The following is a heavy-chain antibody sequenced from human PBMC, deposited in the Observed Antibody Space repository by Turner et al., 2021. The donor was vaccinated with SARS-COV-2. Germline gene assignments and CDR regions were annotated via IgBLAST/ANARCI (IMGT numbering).Heavy chain of an antibody. Sequence: QVQLVESGGGVVQPGRSLRLSCAASGFTFSSSGMHWVRQAPGKGLEWVAVISYDGSNKYYADSVKGRFTISRDNSKNTLYLQMNSLRAEDTAVYYCANLWFGELSTDYWGQGTLVTVSS. CDR3: ANLWFGELSTDY. CDR2: ISYDGSNK. V-gene: IGHV3-30*18. J-gene: IGHJ4*02. D-gene: IGHD3-10*01. CDR1: GFTFSSSG.